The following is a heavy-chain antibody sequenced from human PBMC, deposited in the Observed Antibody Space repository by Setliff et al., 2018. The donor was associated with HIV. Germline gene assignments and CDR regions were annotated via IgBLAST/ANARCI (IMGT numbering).Heavy chain of an antibody. CDR1: GFTFRTYA. Sequence: GESLKISCVGSGFTFRTYAMGWVRQAPGKGLEWVSSNSGYGEETYYADSVKGRFSISRDNSKNTLYLQMNRLRAEDTAVYYCASVQYSPAGGYFDLWGRGTLVTVSS. V-gene: IGHV3-23*01. CDR3: ASVQYSPAGGYFDL. D-gene: IGHD5-12*01. CDR2: NSGYGEET. J-gene: IGHJ2*01.